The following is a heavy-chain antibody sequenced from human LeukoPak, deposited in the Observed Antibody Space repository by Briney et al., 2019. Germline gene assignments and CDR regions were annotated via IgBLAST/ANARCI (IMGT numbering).Heavy chain of an antibody. Sequence: SVKVSCKASGGTFSSYAISWVRQAPGQGLEWMGRIIPILCIANYAQKFQGRVTITADKSTSTAYMELSSLRSEDTAVYYCARESAFLTGYYSVDYWGQGTLVTVSS. CDR3: ARESAFLTGYYSVDY. CDR2: IIPILCIA. V-gene: IGHV1-69*04. CDR1: GGTFSSYA. D-gene: IGHD3-9*01. J-gene: IGHJ4*02.